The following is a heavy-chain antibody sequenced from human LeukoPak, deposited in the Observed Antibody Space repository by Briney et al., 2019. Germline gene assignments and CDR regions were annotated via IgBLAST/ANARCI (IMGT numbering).Heavy chain of an antibody. V-gene: IGHV3-23*01. CDR3: ARVLGVTHNYFDY. Sequence: PGGSLRLSCAASGFIFSNYGMSWVRQAPGKGLEWVSAISDSGGSTYYADSVKGRFTTSRDNSKNTMYLQMNSLRAEDTAVYYCARVLGVTHNYFDYWGQGTLVTVSS. CDR2: ISDSGGST. D-gene: IGHD2-21*02. J-gene: IGHJ4*02. CDR1: GFIFSNYG.